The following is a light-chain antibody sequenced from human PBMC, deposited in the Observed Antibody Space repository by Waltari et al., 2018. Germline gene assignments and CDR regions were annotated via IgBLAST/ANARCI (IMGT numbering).Light chain of an antibody. CDR1: PSVSSSY. J-gene: IGKJ1*01. Sequence: EIVLTQSPGTLSLSPGERATRSCRASPSVSSSYLAWYQHKPGQAPRLLIYSTSSRATGIPDRFSGSGSGTDFTLTISRLEPEDFAMYYCQQFGDSPPSWTFGQGTKVEIK. V-gene: IGKV3-20*01. CDR3: QQFGDSPPSWT. CDR2: STS.